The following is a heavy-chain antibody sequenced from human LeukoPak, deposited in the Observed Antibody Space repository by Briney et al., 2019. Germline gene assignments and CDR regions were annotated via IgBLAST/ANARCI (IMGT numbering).Heavy chain of an antibody. Sequence: ASVKVSCKASGHTFSGNYMHWVRQAPGQGLEWMGWINPNSGGTNYAQKFQGRVTMTRDTSISTTYMELSRLTSDDTAVYYCARWSPLWFGEGTYFDYWGRGTLVTVSS. J-gene: IGHJ4*02. CDR3: ARWSPLWFGEGTYFDY. D-gene: IGHD3-10*01. V-gene: IGHV1-2*02. CDR2: INPNSGGT. CDR1: GHTFSGNY.